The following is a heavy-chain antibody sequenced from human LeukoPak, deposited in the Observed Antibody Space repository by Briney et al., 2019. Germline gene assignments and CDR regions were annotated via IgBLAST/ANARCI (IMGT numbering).Heavy chain of an antibody. CDR3: ARAERYCSGGSCLLD. D-gene: IGHD2-15*01. CDR2: IIPIFGTA. V-gene: IGHV1-69*05. Sequence: SVKVSCKASGGTFSSYAISWVRQAPGQGLEWMGRIIPIFGTANYAQKFQGRVTITTDESTSTAHMELSSLRSEDTAVYYCARAERYCSGGSCLLDWGQGTLVTVSS. CDR1: GGTFSSYA. J-gene: IGHJ4*02.